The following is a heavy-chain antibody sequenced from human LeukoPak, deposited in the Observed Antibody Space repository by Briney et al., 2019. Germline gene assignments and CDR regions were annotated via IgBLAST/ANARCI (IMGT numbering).Heavy chain of an antibody. J-gene: IGHJ4*02. CDR2: TNPNSGGT. V-gene: IGHV1-2*02. Sequence: GASVKVSCKASGYTFTGYYMHRVRQAPGQGLEWMGWTNPNSGGTNYAQKFQGRVTMTRDTSISTAYMELSRLRSDDTAVYYCAGQLPYYYDSSGYPAVFDYWGQGTLVTVSS. D-gene: IGHD3-22*01. CDR1: GYTFTGYY. CDR3: AGQLPYYYDSSGYPAVFDY.